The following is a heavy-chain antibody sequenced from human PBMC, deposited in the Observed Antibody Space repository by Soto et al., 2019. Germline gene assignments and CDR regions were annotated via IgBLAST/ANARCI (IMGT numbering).Heavy chain of an antibody. Sequence: GGPLRLSCVASGLTVSGTHGSWVRQAQGKGLERASVIYSGDGPYYAASVRGRFTMSRDNSKNTLYVQMNSLRAEDTAVYYCAYRTEFDYWGQGTLVTVSS. J-gene: IGHJ4*02. CDR2: IYSGDGP. V-gene: IGHV3-53*01. CDR3: AYRTEFDY. CDR1: GLTVSGTH. D-gene: IGHD5-18*01.